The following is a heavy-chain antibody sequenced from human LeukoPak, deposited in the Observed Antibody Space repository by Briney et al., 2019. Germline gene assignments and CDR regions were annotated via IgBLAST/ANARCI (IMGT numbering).Heavy chain of an antibody. CDR2: INPNSGGT. D-gene: IGHD2-21*01. J-gene: IGHJ3*02. V-gene: IGHV1-2*02. Sequence: GSSVKVSCKASGGTFSSYAISWVRQAPGQGLEWMGWINPNSGGTNYAQKFQGRVTMTRDTSISTAYMELSRLRSDDTAVYYCAASQSYCGGDCYSGDAFDIWGQGTMVTVSS. CDR1: GGTFSSYA. CDR3: AASQSYCGGDCYSGDAFDI.